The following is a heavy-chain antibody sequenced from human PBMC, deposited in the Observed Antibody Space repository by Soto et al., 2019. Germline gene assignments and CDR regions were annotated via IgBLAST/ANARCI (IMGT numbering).Heavy chain of an antibody. CDR1: GGSISSFY. D-gene: IGHD1-26*01. CDR2: IDYSGST. V-gene: IGHV4-59*01. Sequence: SETLSLTCTVSGGSISSFYWTWIRQPPGKGLELIGYIDYSGSTKYNPSLESRVVISVDTSKNQFSLKVPSVTAADTAIYFCARGGSYVGFDSWGQGARVTVSS. CDR3: ARGGSYVGFDS. J-gene: IGHJ4*02.